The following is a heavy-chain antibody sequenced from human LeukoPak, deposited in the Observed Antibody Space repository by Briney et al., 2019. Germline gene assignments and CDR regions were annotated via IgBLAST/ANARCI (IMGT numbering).Heavy chain of an antibody. CDR2: ISNDAANK. V-gene: IGHV3-30-3*01. J-gene: IGHJ4*02. D-gene: IGHD3-22*01. CDR3: ARGFYYDSSGYYVYYFDY. Sequence: GGSLRLSCAASGFTFSSHHIHWVRQAPGKGLEWVAVISNDAANKHYADSVKGRFTISRDNSKSTLYLQMNSLRAEDTAVYYCARGFYYDSSGYYVYYFDYWGQGTLVTVSS. CDR1: GFTFSSHH.